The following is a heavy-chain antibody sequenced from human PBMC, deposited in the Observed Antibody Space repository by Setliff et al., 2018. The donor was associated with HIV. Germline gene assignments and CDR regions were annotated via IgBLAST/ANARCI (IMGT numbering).Heavy chain of an antibody. CDR1: GYTFTTYA. D-gene: IGHD1-26*01. CDR2: ISTHNDDT. CDR3: ARARLQGIVTAVGPRDNCLDP. V-gene: IGHV1-18*01. Sequence: ASVKVSCKASGYTFTTYAISWVRQAPGQGLEWMGWISTHNDDTDYAQKFQGRVTMTRDTSTSTVYMELRSLRSDDTAVYYCARARLQGIVTAVGPRDNCLDPWGQGTRVTVSS. J-gene: IGHJ5*02.